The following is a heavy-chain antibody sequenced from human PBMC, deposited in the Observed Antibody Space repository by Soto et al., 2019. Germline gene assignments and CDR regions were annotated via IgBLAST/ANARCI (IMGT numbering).Heavy chain of an antibody. CDR2: IIPIFGTA. J-gene: IGHJ6*02. D-gene: IGHD4-17*01. CDR3: ARGLGVTTVTTAYYYGMDV. V-gene: IGHV1-69*13. Sequence: ASVNVDCKTSGGTISSDAVSWVRQAPGQGLEWMGGIIPIFGTANYAQKFQGRVTITADESTSTAYMELSSLRSEDTAVYYCARGLGVTTVTTAYYYGMDVWGQGTTVTVSS. CDR1: GGTISSDA.